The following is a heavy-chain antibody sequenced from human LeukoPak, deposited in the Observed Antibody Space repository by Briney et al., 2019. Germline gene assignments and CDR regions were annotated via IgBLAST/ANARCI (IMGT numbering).Heavy chain of an antibody. D-gene: IGHD3-16*01. Sequence: PGGSLRLSCAASGFTFSDYWMHWVRQAPGKGLVWVSRINTDGSTTSYADSVKGRFTISRDNAKNTLYLQMNSLRAEDTAVYYCARGGYVSSPGLNWGQGTLVTVSS. J-gene: IGHJ4*02. CDR1: GFTFSDYW. CDR3: ARGGYVSSPGLN. V-gene: IGHV3-74*01. CDR2: INTDGSTT.